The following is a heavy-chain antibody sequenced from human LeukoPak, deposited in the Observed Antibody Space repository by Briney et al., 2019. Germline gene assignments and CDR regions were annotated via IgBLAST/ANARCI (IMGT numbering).Heavy chain of an antibody. V-gene: IGHV4-4*07. CDR3: ARGYGILTGYSFDY. CDR1: GGSISSYY. D-gene: IGHD3-9*01. CDR2: IYTSGST. J-gene: IGHJ4*02. Sequence: SETLSLTCTVSGGSISSYYWSWIRQPAGKGLEWIGRIYTSGSTNYNPSLKSRVTISVDTSKNQFSLKLSSVTAADTAVYYCARGYGILTGYSFDYWGQGTLVTVSS.